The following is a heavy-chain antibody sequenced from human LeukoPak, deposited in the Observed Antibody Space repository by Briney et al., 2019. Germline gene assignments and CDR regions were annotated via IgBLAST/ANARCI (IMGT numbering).Heavy chain of an antibody. CDR2: INPSGGST. V-gene: IGHV1-46*01. J-gene: IGHJ4*02. Sequence: ASVKVSCKASGYTFTSYYMHWVRQAPGQGLEWMGIINPSGGSTSYAQKFQGRVTMTEDTSTDTAYMELSSLRSEDTAVHYCATRLTTVTTVDYWGQGTLVTVSS. D-gene: IGHD4-17*01. CDR3: ATRLTTVTTVDY. CDR1: GYTFTSYY.